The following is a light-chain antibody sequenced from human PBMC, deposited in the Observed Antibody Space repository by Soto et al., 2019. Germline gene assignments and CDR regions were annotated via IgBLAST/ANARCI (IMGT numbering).Light chain of an antibody. CDR3: QQYGSSGT. CDR2: GAS. Sequence: IVWKQSPWTQCVSPGERATLPCRASQSVSNNYLAWYQQKPGQAPRLLIYGASNRATGIPDRFSGSGSGTDFTLTISRLEPEDFAVYYCQQYGSSGTFGPGTKVDIK. CDR1: QSVSNNY. V-gene: IGKV3-20*01. J-gene: IGKJ3*01.